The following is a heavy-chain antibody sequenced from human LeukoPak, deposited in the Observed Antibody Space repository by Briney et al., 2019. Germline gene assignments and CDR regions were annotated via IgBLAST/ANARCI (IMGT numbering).Heavy chain of an antibody. CDR2: IWYDGSNK. Sequence: GRSLRLSCAASGFTFSSYGMHWVRQAPGKGLEWVAVIWYDGSNKYYADSVKGRFTISRDNSKNTLYLQMNSLRAEDTAVYYCAKGRAVRGVIRPFDYWGQGTLVTVSS. J-gene: IGHJ4*02. CDR1: GFTFSSYG. V-gene: IGHV3-33*06. D-gene: IGHD3-10*01. CDR3: AKGRAVRGVIRPFDY.